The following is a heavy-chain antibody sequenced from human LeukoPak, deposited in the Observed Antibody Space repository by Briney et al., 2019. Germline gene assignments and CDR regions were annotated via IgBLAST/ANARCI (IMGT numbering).Heavy chain of an antibody. Sequence: GGSLRLSCAASGXTVSSNYMSWVRQAPGKGLEWVSVIYSGGSTYYADSVKGRFTISSDNSKNTLYLQMNNVRAEDTAVYYCAAGYSSGWYGYWGQGTLVTVSS. D-gene: IGHD6-19*01. V-gene: IGHV3-53*01. CDR2: IYSGGST. CDR1: GXTVSSNY. CDR3: AAGYSSGWYGY. J-gene: IGHJ4*02.